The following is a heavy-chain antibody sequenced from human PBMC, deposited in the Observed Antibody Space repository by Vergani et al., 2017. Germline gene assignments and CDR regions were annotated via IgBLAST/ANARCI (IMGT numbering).Heavy chain of an antibody. CDR2: ISGRSNYI. CDR1: GFSFSTYS. J-gene: IGHJ3*02. CDR3: AKDQSYCSSTSCDAFDI. V-gene: IGHV3-21*06. D-gene: IGHD2-2*01. Sequence: EVQLQESGGGLVKPGGSLRVSCAASGFSFSTYSINWVRQAPGKGLEWVSSISGRSNYIYYADSLKGRFTISRDNSKNSVYLQMNSLRAEDTAIYYCAKDQSYCSSTSCDAFDIWGQGIMVTVSS.